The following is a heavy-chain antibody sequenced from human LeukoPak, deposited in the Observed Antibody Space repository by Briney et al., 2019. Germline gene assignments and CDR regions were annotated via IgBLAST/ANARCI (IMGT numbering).Heavy chain of an antibody. CDR1: GGSISSYY. CDR3: AREVTIFGVVTLDS. Sequence: SETLSLTCSVSGGSISSYYWSWIRQSAGKGLEWIGRIYTSESTSCNPSLKGRVTMSVDTSKNQFSLKLSSVTAADTAVYYCAREVTIFGVVTLDSWGQGTLVTVSS. CDR2: IYTSEST. J-gene: IGHJ4*02. D-gene: IGHD3-3*01. V-gene: IGHV4-4*07.